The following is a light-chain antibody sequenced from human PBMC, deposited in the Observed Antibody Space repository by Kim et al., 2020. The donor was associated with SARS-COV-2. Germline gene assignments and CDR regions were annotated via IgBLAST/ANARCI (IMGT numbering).Light chain of an antibody. CDR2: SND. CDR1: SSNIGSNT. CDR3: STWDVSLNGWV. V-gene: IGLV1-44*01. Sequence: GQRVTIACSRSSSNIGSNTANWYQQLPGTAPKLLIYSNDQRPSGVPDRFSGSKSGTSASLAISGLQSEDEADYYCSTWDVSLNGWVFGGGTQLTVL. J-gene: IGLJ3*02.